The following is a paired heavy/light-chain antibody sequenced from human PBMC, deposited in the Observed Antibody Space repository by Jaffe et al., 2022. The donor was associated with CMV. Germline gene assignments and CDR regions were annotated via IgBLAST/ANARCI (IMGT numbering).Heavy chain of an antibody. Sequence: QVQLVESGGGVVQPGRSLRLSCAASGFTFSNTGMHWVRQAPGKGLEWVALISFDGSSEYYADSVKGRFTISRDNSKNTLYLQMTSLRTEDTAVYHCAKDRHSLRFVQWLLGDYWGQGTLVTVSS. V-gene: IGHV3-30*18. D-gene: IGHD3-3*01. CDR1: GFTFSNTG. CDR2: ISFDGSSE. J-gene: IGHJ4*02. CDR3: AKDRHSLRFVQWLLGDY.
Light chain of an antibody. J-gene: IGKJ4*01. CDR3: QQYNDLPLT. Sequence: DIQMTQSPSSLSASVGDRVTITCQASQDISNYLNWYQQKPGKAPNLLIFDASSLEIGVPSRFSGSGSGTDFTLVINSLQPEDIATYYCQQYNDLPLTFGGGTKVDIK. V-gene: IGKV1-33*01. CDR2: DAS. CDR1: QDISNY.